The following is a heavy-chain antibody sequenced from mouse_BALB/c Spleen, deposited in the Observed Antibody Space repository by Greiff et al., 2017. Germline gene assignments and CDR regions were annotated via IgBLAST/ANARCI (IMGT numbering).Heavy chain of an antibody. Sequence: EVQLQESGPGLVKPSQSLSLTCSVTGYSITSGYYWNWIRQFPGNKLEWMGYISYDGSNNYNPSLKNRISITRDTSKNQFFLKLNSVTTEDTATYYCARESITTATFAYWGQGTLVTVSA. CDR3: ARESITTATFAY. V-gene: IGHV3-6*02. CDR1: GYSITSGYY. CDR2: ISYDGSN. D-gene: IGHD1-2*01. J-gene: IGHJ3*01.